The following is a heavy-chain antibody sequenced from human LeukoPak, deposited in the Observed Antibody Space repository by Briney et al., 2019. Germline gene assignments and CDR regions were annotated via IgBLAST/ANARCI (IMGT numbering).Heavy chain of an antibody. CDR1: GYSFTSYW. Sequence: PGESLKISCKGSGYSFTSYWIGWVRQTPGKGLEWMGIIYPGDSDTRYSPSFQGQVTISADKSTSTAYLQWSSLKASDTAMYYCARGGSPYCGGDCYFDYWGQGTLVTVSS. J-gene: IGHJ4*02. V-gene: IGHV5-51*01. CDR2: IYPGDSDT. D-gene: IGHD2-21*02. CDR3: ARGGSPYCGGDCYFDY.